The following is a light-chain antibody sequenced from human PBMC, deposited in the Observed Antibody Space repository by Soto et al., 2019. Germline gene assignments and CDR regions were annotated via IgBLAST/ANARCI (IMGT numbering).Light chain of an antibody. CDR3: SSYAGRGVGV. V-gene: IGLV2-23*02. Sequence: QSALTQPASVSGSPGQSITISCTGTTSDVGSYDLVSWYQQHPGAAPKLLIYEVTERPSGVSIRFSGSKSDYTASLTISGLQAEDEADYYCSSYAGRGVGVFGGATKITVL. J-gene: IGLJ2*01. CDR2: EVT. CDR1: TSDVGSYDL.